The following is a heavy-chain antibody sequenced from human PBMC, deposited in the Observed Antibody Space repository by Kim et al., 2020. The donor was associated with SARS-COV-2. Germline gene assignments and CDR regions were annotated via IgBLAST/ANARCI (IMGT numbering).Heavy chain of an antibody. CDR3: ARVSVILATFYYYYYYGMDV. CDR2: INHSGST. V-gene: IGHV4-34*01. CDR1: GGSFSGYY. D-gene: IGHD5-12*01. Sequence: SETLSLTCAVYGGSFSGYYWSWIRQPPGKGLEWIGEINHSGSTNYNPSLKSRVTISVDTSKNQFSLKLSSVTAADTAVYYCARVSVILATFYYYYYYGMDVWGQGTTVTVSS. J-gene: IGHJ6*02.